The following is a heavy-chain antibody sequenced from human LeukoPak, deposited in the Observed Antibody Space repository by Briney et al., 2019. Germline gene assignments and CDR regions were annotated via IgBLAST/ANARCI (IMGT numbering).Heavy chain of an antibody. D-gene: IGHD3-22*01. J-gene: IGHJ3*02. CDR2: IYASGST. CDR3: ARPSTYYYDSSGHGAFDI. Sequence: TLSLTCTVSGGSISNLNYYWSWIRQPAGKGLEWIGRIYASGSTNYNPSLKSRVTISADTSKNQFSLKLSSVTVADTAVYYCARPSTYYYDSSGHGAFDIWGQGTMVTVSS. CDR1: GGSISNLNYY. V-gene: IGHV4-61*02.